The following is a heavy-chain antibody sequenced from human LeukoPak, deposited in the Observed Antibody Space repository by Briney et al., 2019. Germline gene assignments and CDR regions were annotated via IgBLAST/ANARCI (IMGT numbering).Heavy chain of an antibody. J-gene: IGHJ4*02. D-gene: IGHD5-24*01. Sequence: SETLSLTCAVHGGSFSGFYWTWMRQSPGTGLEWIGEINHSRGPSYNPSLRSRVTISEDTSNNYFSLNLTSVTAADTAVYYCARGLGEGYPDYWGQGTLVTVSS. CDR2: INHSRGP. V-gene: IGHV4-34*01. CDR1: GGSFSGFY. CDR3: ARGLGEGYPDY.